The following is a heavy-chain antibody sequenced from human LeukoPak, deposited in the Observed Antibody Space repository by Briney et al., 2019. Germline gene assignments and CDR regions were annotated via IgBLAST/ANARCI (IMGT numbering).Heavy chain of an antibody. Sequence: ASVKVSCKASGGTFSSYAISWVRQAPGQGLEWMGGIIPIFGTANYAQKFQGRVTITADKSTSTSYMELSSLRSEDTAIYYCARTRSTVAGIVGPTNWFDPWGQGTLVTVSS. CDR3: ARTRSTVAGIVGPTNWFDP. D-gene: IGHD1-26*01. CDR1: GGTFSSYA. CDR2: IIPIFGTA. V-gene: IGHV1-69*06. J-gene: IGHJ5*02.